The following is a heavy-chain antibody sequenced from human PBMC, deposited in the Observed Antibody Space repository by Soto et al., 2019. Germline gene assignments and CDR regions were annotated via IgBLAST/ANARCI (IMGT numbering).Heavy chain of an antibody. CDR1: GGSIGGSSYY. J-gene: IGHJ4*02. CDR3: VRNASVTDPRDGKKYDFFDY. Sequence: SETLSLTCTVSGGSIGGSSYYWGWIRQPPGKGLEWIGSIYYSGSTYYNPSLKSRVTISVDTSKSQFSLKVKSMTATDTAVYYCVRNASVTDPRDGKKYDFFDYWGLGTLVTVSS. CDR2: IYYSGST. V-gene: IGHV4-39*01. D-gene: IGHD3-3*01.